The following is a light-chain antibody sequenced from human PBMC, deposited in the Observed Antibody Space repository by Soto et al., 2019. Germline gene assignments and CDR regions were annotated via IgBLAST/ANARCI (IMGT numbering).Light chain of an antibody. CDR3: QQYNNWPWT. CDR2: GAS. J-gene: IGKJ1*01. Sequence: EIVMTQSPATLSVSPGERASLSCRASQSISGTLAWYQQKPGQAPRLLIYGASTRATSFPARFSGSGSGTDFTLTISSLQSEDFAVYYCQQYNNWPWTFGQGTKVDIK. CDR1: QSISGT. V-gene: IGKV3-15*01.